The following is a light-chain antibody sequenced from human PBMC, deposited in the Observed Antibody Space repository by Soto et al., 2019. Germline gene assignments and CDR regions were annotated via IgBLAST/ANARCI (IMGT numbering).Light chain of an antibody. CDR3: QQRSNWPPIT. Sequence: EIVLTQSPATLSLSPGETATLSCRASQTVRNNYLAWYQQKPGQAPRLLIYDASSRATGIPDRFSGGGSGTDFTLTISRLEPEDFAVYYCQQRSNWPPITFGQGTRLEIK. CDR2: DAS. J-gene: IGKJ5*01. CDR1: QTVRNNY. V-gene: IGKV3D-20*02.